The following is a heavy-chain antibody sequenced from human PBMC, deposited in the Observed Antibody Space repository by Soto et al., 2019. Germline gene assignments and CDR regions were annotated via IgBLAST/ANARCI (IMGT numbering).Heavy chain of an antibody. J-gene: IGHJ3*02. CDR3: VRGVNPFDI. D-gene: IGHD2-21*01. CDR2: INSDGRST. Sequence: EVQLVESGGGLVQPGGSLRLSCAASGFTFSTYWMHWVRQAPGKGLVWVSRINSDGRSTDYADSVKGRFTISRENAKKTMYLQMNSLRAEDTAVYYCVRGVNPFDIWGQGTMVTVSS. V-gene: IGHV3-74*01. CDR1: GFTFSTYW.